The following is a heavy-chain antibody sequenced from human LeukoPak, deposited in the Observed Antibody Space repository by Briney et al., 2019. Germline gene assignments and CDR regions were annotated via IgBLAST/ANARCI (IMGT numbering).Heavy chain of an antibody. V-gene: IGHV1-18*01. D-gene: IGHD2-15*01. CDR3: ARDDIGGGIVVVVAAYYGMDV. CDR2: ISAYNGNT. CDR1: GYTFTSYG. J-gene: IGHJ6*02. Sequence: GASVKVSCKASGYTFTSYGISWVRQAPGQGLEWMGWISAYNGNTNYAQKLQGRVTMTTDTSTSTAYMELRSLRSDDTAVYYCARDDIGGGIVVVVAAYYGMDVRGQGTTVTVSS.